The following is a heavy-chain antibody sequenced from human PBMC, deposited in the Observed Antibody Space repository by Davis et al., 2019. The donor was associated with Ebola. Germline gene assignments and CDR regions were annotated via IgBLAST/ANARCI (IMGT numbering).Heavy chain of an antibody. CDR2: IYPGDSDT. CDR1: GYSFTSYW. J-gene: IGHJ4*02. V-gene: IGHV5-51*01. D-gene: IGHD3-22*01. Sequence: GESLKTPCKGPGYSFTSYWIGWVRKMPGKGLEWMGIIYPGDSDTRYSPSFQGQVTISADKSISTAYLQWSSLKASDTAMYYCARRLAYYYDSSGYLDYWGQGTLVTVSS. CDR3: ARRLAYYYDSSGYLDY.